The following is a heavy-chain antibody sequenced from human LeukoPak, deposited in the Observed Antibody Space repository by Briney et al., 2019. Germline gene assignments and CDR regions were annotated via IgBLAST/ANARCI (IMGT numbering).Heavy chain of an antibody. J-gene: IGHJ5*02. Sequence: GGSLRLSCAASGFTFSSHLMTWVRQAPGKGLEWVATIKKDGSEKYYVDSVKGRFTISRDNVENSLYLQMNSLRAEDTAVYYCARGQQLVLWFDPWGQGTLVTVSS. CDR1: GFTFSSHL. V-gene: IGHV3-7*01. CDR2: IKKDGSEK. CDR3: ARGQQLVLWFDP. D-gene: IGHD6-13*01.